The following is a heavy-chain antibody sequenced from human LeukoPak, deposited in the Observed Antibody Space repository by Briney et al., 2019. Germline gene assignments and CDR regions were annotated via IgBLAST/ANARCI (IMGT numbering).Heavy chain of an antibody. CDR1: GGTFSSYA. Sequence: ASVKVSCKASGGTFSSYAICWVRQAPGQGLEWMGGIIPISGTANYAQKFQGRVTITADESTSTAYMELSSLRSEDTAVYYCARAGYAAAGYNWFDPWGQGTLVTVSS. V-gene: IGHV1-69*13. J-gene: IGHJ5*02. CDR3: ARAGYAAAGYNWFDP. CDR2: IIPISGTA. D-gene: IGHD6-13*01.